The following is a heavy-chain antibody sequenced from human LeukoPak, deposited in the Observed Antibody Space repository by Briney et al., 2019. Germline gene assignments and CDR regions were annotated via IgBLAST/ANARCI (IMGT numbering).Heavy chain of an antibody. Sequence: SDTLSLTCSVSGGSFSNFYWSWIRQPAGKGLEWIGRIYTSGSTNYNPSLKSRVTMSVDTSKNQFSLKLSSVTAADTAVYYCARDREYYYDSSGYYSIFDYWGQGTLVTVSS. V-gene: IGHV4-4*07. CDR1: GGSFSNFY. CDR3: ARDREYYYDSSGYYSIFDY. CDR2: IYTSGST. D-gene: IGHD3-22*01. J-gene: IGHJ4*02.